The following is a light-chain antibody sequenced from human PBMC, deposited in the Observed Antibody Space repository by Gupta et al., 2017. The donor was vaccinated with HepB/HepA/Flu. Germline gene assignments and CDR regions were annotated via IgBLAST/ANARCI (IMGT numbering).Light chain of an antibody. J-gene: IGKJ1*01. Sequence: IPLTQSPSTLSASVGASVTITCRASQSIFSWLAWYQQKPGKAPKLLIYKASNLESGVPSRFSGSGSGTEVALTSSSVQPDDVATYYCKQDKDYWTFGQGTKVEIK. V-gene: IGKV1-5*03. CDR2: KAS. CDR1: QSIFSW. CDR3: KQDKDYWT.